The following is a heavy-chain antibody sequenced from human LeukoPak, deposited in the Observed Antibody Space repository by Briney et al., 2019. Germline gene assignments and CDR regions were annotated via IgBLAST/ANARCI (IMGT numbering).Heavy chain of an antibody. J-gene: IGHJ4*02. CDR3: ARWLELMRNFDW. Sequence: GGSLRLSCVGSGFTFSDYWMSWVRQAPGKGLEWVANIKQDGSEKDYVDALKGRFTISRDNAKNSLYLEMNSLRAEDTAVYYCARWLELMRNFDWWGQGTLVTVSS. D-gene: IGHD5-24*01. CDR2: IKQDGSEK. CDR1: GFTFSDYW. V-gene: IGHV3-7*01.